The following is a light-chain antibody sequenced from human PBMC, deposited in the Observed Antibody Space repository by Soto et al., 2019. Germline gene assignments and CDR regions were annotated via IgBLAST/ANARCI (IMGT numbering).Light chain of an antibody. J-gene: IGKJ3*01. Sequence: DIQMTQSPPSLSASVGDRVTITCQASHDIGNSLNWYQDKPGQAPKLVIYDAYNLETGVPSTFSGNGYGTDFTFTISSPRPEDIATYYCQKSDHLPLFGPGTKVDIK. CDR1: HDIGNS. V-gene: IGKV1-33*01. CDR2: DAY. CDR3: QKSDHLPL.